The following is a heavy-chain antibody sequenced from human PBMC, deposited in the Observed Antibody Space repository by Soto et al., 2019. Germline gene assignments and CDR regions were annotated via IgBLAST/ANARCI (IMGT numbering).Heavy chain of an antibody. CDR3: ASAMGGTRDALNI. CDR1: GFTFSTYW. CDR2: INSDGSST. J-gene: IGHJ3*02. V-gene: IGHV3-74*01. D-gene: IGHD6-19*01. Sequence: GGSLRLSCAASGFTFSTYWMHWVRQDPGKGLLWVSRINSDGSSTNYADSVKGRFTISRDNAKSTLWLQMNSLRAEDTAVYYCASAMGGTRDALNIWGQGTMVTVSS.